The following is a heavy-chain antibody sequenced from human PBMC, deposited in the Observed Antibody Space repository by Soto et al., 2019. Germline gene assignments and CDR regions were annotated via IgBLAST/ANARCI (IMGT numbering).Heavy chain of an antibody. CDR1: GFTFSSYG. V-gene: IGHV3-30*03. CDR3: VGGYYFVDY. Sequence: QVQLVESGGGVVQPGRSLRLSCAASGFTFSSYGMHWVRQAPGKGLEWVAVISSDGSNRYYADTVKGRFTISRDNSKNTLYLQLNSLRPEDRAVYYCVGGYYFVDYWGQGPLVTVSS. CDR2: ISSDGSNR. J-gene: IGHJ4*02. D-gene: IGHD3-22*01.